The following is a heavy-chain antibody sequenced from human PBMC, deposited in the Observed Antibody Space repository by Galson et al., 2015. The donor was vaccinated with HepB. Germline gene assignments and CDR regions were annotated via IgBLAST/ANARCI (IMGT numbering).Heavy chain of an antibody. D-gene: IGHD3-22*01. J-gene: IGHJ4*02. V-gene: IGHV4-39*01. CDR2: IYYSGST. CDR3: ARHGGSGYYSGPYYFDY. CDR1: GGSISSSSYY. Sequence: SLTCTVSGGSISSSSYYWGWIRQPPGKGLEWIGSIYYSGSTYYNPSLKSRVTISVDTSKNQFSLKLSSVTAADTAVYYCARHGGSGYYSGPYYFDYWGQGTLVTVSS.